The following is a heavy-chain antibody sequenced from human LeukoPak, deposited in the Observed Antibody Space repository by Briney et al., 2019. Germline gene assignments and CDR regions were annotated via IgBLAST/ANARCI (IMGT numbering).Heavy chain of an antibody. D-gene: IGHD3-3*01. Sequence: HPGGSLRLSCAASGFTFSSYAMHWVRQAPGKGLEWVAVISYDGSNKYYADSVKGRFTISRDNSKNTLYLQMNSLRAEDTAVYYCARDQYDTWSRRGNFDSWGQGTLVIVSS. V-gene: IGHV3-30-3*01. CDR3: ARDQYDTWSRRGNFDS. CDR1: GFTFSSYA. CDR2: ISYDGSNK. J-gene: IGHJ4*02.